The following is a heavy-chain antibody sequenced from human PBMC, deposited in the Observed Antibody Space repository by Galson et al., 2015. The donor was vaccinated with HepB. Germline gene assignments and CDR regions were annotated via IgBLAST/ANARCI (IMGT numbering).Heavy chain of an antibody. CDR2: IKQDGSEK. CDR3: ARAPARTEYYDFWRGLGVAGAYYYYYMDV. CDR1: GFTFSSYW. D-gene: IGHD3-3*01. J-gene: IGHJ6*03. Sequence: SLRLSCAASGFTFSSYWMSWVRQAPGKGLEWVANIKQDGSEKYYVDSVKGRFTISRDNAKNSLYLQMNSLRSEDTAVYYCARAPARTEYYDFWRGLGVAGAYYYYYMDVWGKGTTVTVSS. V-gene: IGHV3-7*03.